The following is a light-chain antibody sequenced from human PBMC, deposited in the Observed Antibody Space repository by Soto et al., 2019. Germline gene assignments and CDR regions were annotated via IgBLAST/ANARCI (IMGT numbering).Light chain of an antibody. Sequence: EVVLTQSPATLSLSPGERATLSCRASESIGNYLAWYQQKLVQAPKLLIYDASHRAIGIAGRFSGDGSGTYFTLTISSLEPEDFAVYYCQWRSDWPPRLTFGGGTKVEIK. CDR2: DAS. CDR1: ESIGNY. V-gene: IGKV3-11*01. CDR3: QWRSDWPPRLT. J-gene: IGKJ4*01.